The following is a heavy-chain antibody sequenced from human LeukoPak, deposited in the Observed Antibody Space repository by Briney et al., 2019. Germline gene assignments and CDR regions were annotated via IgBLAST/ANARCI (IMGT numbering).Heavy chain of an antibody. CDR2: MNPNIGKT. V-gene: IGHV1-8*01. Sequence: GASMKVSCKASGYTFTSYDINWVREATGQGLEWMGGMNPNIGKTGYAQKFQGRVTITRNTSIRRAYIALSSLRSEHTAGLYCAGDAQVTTYFDYWRQATLV. D-gene: IGHD1-1*01. CDR1: GYTFTSYD. CDR3: AGDAQVTTYFDY. J-gene: IGHJ4*01.